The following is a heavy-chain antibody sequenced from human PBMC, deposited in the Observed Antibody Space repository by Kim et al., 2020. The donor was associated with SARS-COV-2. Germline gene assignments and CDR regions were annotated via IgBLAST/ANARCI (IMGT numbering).Heavy chain of an antibody. CDR3: TRGPKIYSTGTSAY. Sequence: GGSLRLSCAASGFTFTNSWMHWVRQGPGRAPEWVSRINVEGTNITYADSVKGRFTVSRDNAKNTLFLQMDSLRDEDTAVYYCTRGPKIYSTGTSAYWGQG. V-gene: IGHV3-74*01. CDR1: GFTFTNSW. J-gene: IGHJ1*01. CDR2: INVEGTNI. D-gene: IGHD1-1*01.